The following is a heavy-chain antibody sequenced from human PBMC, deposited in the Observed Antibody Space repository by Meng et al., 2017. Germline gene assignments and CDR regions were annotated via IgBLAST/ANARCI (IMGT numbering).Heavy chain of an antibody. J-gene: IGHJ4*02. Sequence: VQPPQWGARRLKPSEPLSLTCAVYGGSFSGSYWSAIRQPPGQGLEWIGEINHSGSTNYNPSLKSRVTISVDTSKNQFSLKLSSVTAADTAVYYCARVPTYYYDSSGYYLFDYWGQGTLVTVSS. D-gene: IGHD3-22*01. V-gene: IGHV4-34*01. CDR3: ARVPTYYYDSSGYYLFDY. CDR2: INHSGST. CDR1: GGSFSGSY.